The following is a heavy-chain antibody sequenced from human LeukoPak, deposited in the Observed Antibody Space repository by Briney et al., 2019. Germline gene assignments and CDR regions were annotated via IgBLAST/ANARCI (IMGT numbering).Heavy chain of an antibody. D-gene: IGHD2/OR15-2a*01. CDR2: VHLDGRT. J-gene: IGHJ4*02. Sequence: PSETLSLTCVVSGGSISSSNWWSWVRQPPGKGLEWIGEVHLDGRTNYNPSLKSRLIMSVDLPENHISLKLTSVTAADTAVYYCAREGGFYRPLDYSGQGTLVTVSS. CDR1: GGSISSSNW. CDR3: AREGGFYRPLDY. V-gene: IGHV4-4*02.